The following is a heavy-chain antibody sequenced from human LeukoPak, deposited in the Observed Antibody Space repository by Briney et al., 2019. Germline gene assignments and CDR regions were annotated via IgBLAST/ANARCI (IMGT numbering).Heavy chain of an antibody. V-gene: IGHV4-59*12. J-gene: IGHJ4*02. Sequence: SETLSLTCTVSGGSISSYYWSWIRQPPGKGLGWIGYIYYSGSTNYNPSLKSRVTISVDTSKNQFSLKLSSVTAADTAVYYCARDPLPGGRWQQLSPGAYWGQGTLVTVSS. CDR2: IYYSGST. D-gene: IGHD6-13*01. CDR3: ARDPLPGGRWQQLSPGAY. CDR1: GGSISSYY.